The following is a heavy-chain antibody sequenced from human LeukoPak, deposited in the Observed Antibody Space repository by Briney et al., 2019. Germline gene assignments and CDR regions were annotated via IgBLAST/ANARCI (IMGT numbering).Heavy chain of an antibody. CDR2: IYYSGST. V-gene: IGHV4-39*07. D-gene: IGHD2-15*01. Sequence: SETLSLTCTVSGGSISSSSYYWGWIRQPPGKGLEWIGSIYYSGSTYYNPSLKSRVTISVDTSKNQFSLKLSSVTAADTAVYYCARSQRGCSGGSCYHLNAFDIWGQGTMVTVSS. J-gene: IGHJ3*02. CDR3: ARSQRGCSGGSCYHLNAFDI. CDR1: GGSISSSSYY.